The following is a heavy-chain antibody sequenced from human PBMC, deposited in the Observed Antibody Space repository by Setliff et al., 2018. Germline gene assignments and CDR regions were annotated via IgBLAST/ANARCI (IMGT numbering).Heavy chain of an antibody. J-gene: IGHJ3*01. D-gene: IGHD2-15*01. Sequence: GESLKISCAVSGFTFSNHWMTWIRQAPGKGLEWVSVIYGDDSGGSTYYADSVKGRFTISRDNSMNTLYLQMHGLRAEDTAVYYCARYCSSGSCYYDAFDVWGQGTMVTVSS. V-gene: IGHV3-53*01. CDR3: ARYCSSGSCYYDAFDV. CDR2: IYGDDSGGST. CDR1: GFTFSNHW.